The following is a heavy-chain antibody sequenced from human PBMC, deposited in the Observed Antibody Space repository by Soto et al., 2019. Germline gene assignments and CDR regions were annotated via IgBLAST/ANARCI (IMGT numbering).Heavy chain of an antibody. CDR3: ARDRPTAVAGLDY. D-gene: IGHD6-19*01. Sequence: GSLRLSCAASGFTFSSYSMNWVRQAPGKGLEWVSSISSSSSYIYYADSVKGRFTISRDNAKNSLYLQMNSLRAEDTAVYYYARDRPTAVAGLDYWGQGTLVTVSS. CDR2: ISSSSSYI. J-gene: IGHJ4*02. V-gene: IGHV3-21*01. CDR1: GFTFSSYS.